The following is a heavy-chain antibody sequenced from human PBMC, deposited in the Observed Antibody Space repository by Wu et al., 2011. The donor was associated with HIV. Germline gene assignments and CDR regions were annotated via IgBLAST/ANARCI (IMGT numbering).Heavy chain of an antibody. CDR3: ALRTRAGSGSDY. CDR2: IITVFGTT. Sequence: QVQLVQSGAEVKKPGSSVKVSCKASGDTLNNYGISWVRQAPGQGLEWMGRIITVFGTTNFAQKFQGRLTITADKITTTVSMELSSLRSEDTAVYYCALRTRAGSGSDYWGQGTLVTASS. D-gene: IGHD3-10*01. CDR1: GDTLNNYG. V-gene: IGHV1-69*14. J-gene: IGHJ4*02.